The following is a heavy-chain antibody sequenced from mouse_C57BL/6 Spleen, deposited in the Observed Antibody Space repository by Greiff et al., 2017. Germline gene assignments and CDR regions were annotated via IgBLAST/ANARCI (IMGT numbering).Heavy chain of an antibody. CDR1: GYAFSSSW. Sequence: QVQLQQSGPELVKPGASVKISCKASGYAFSSSWMNWVKQRPGTGLEWIGRIYPGDGDTNYNGKFKGKATLTADKSSSTAYMQLSSLTSEDSAVYFCARSYYSNYGWYFDVWGTGTTVTVAS. D-gene: IGHD2-5*01. CDR2: IYPGDGDT. CDR3: ARSYYSNYGWYFDV. J-gene: IGHJ1*03. V-gene: IGHV1-82*01.